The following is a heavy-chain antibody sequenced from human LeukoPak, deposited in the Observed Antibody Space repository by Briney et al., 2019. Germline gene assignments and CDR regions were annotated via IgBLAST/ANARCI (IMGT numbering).Heavy chain of an antibody. D-gene: IGHD2-8*01. J-gene: IGHJ4*02. Sequence: PGGSLRLSCAASGFTFTSHWMSWVRQAPGKGLEWVARMNLDGSEKYYVGSVKGRFTISRDNAKTSLYLEMNSLRAEDTAVYYCARDATYCTNGVCYTRFDYRGQGTLVTVSS. CDR2: MNLDGSEK. CDR3: ARDATYCTNGVCYTRFDY. CDR1: GFTFTSHW. V-gene: IGHV3-7*01.